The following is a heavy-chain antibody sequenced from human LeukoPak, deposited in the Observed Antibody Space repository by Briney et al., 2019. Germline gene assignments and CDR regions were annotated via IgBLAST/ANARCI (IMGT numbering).Heavy chain of an antibody. Sequence: ASVKVSCKASGYTFTGYYMHWVRQAPGQGLEWMGWINPNSGGTNYAQKFQGRVTMTRDTSISTAYMGLSRLRSDDTAVYYCARSARAAGIFASRHWFDPWGQGTLVTVSS. CDR3: ARSARAAGIFASRHWFDP. D-gene: IGHD6-13*01. J-gene: IGHJ5*02. V-gene: IGHV1-2*02. CDR1: GYTFTGYY. CDR2: INPNSGGT.